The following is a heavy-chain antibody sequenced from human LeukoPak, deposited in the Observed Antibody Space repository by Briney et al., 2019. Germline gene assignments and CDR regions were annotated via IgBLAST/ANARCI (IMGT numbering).Heavy chain of an antibody. V-gene: IGHV4-34*01. CDR3: ARKGPLREDIPLMDV. CDR2: IDHSGNT. D-gene: IGHD4-17*01. J-gene: IGHJ6*03. CDR1: GGPFSGYY. Sequence: SETLSLICAVYGGPFSGYYWSWIRQSPGKGLEWIGEIDHSGNTNYNASLKSRLTISVETSKSQFSLMLTSLTAADTAVYYCARKGPLREDIPLMDVWANGTTVTVSS.